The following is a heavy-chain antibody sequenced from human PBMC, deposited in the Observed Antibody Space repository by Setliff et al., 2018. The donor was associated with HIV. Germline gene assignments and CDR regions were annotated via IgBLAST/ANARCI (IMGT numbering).Heavy chain of an antibody. CDR1: GYTFATDG. Sequence: ASVKVSCKASGYTFATDGISWVRQAPGQGLEWMGWITPIKGDTKYSEKFKGRVTLTTDTSTSTAYMELRSLRSDDTAVYYCARADSSNWYHVDYWGQGTLVTVSS. CDR2: ITPIKGDT. D-gene: IGHD6-13*01. J-gene: IGHJ4*02. V-gene: IGHV1-18*01. CDR3: ARADSSNWYHVDY.